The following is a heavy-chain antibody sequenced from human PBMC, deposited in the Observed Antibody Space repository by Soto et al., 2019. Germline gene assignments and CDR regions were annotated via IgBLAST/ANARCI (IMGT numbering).Heavy chain of an antibody. CDR2: IKSDGSST. D-gene: IGHD5-12*01. CDR1: GFTFSSYW. CDR3: ARDVDGSEGH. V-gene: IGHV3-74*01. Sequence: VGSLRLSCAASGFTFSSYWMHWVRQAPGKGLVWVSRIKSDGSSTGYADSVKGRFTISRDNAKNTLYLHMNSLRAEDTAVYYCARDVDGSEGHWGQGTMVTVSS. J-gene: IGHJ3*01.